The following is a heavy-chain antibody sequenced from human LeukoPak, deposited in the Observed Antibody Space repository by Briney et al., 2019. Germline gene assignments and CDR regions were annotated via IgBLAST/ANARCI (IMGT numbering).Heavy chain of an antibody. CDR3: ARVILDYYDSSGYWSDP. D-gene: IGHD3-22*01. CDR1: GGSISSGDYY. V-gene: IGHV4-30-4*01. Sequence: PSETLSLTCTVSGGSISSGDYYWSWIRQPPGKGLEWIGYIYYSGSTYYNPSLKSRVTISVDTSKNQFSLKLSSVTAADTAVYYCARVILDYYDSSGYWSDPWGQGTLVTVSS. CDR2: IYYSGST. J-gene: IGHJ5*02.